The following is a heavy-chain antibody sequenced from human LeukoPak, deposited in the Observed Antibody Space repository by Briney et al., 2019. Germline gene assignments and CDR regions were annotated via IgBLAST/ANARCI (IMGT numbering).Heavy chain of an antibody. CDR3: ARHGSTGYSSGWYYNY. CDR1: GGSISSGGYS. D-gene: IGHD6-19*01. Sequence: SQTLSLTCAVSGGSISSGGYSWSWIRQPPGKGLEWIGYIYHSGSTYYNPSLKSRVAISVDRSKNQFSLKLSSVTAADTAVYYCARHGSTGYSSGWYYNYWGQGTLVTVSS. J-gene: IGHJ4*02. CDR2: IYHSGST. V-gene: IGHV4-30-2*01.